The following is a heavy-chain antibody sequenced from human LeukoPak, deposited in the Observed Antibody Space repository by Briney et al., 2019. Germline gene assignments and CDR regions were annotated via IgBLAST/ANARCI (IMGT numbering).Heavy chain of an antibody. CDR3: ARDPSSIAAAAYSSYYYYYMDV. Sequence: NPGGSLRLSCAASGFTVSSYSMNWVRQAPGKGLEWVSSISSSSSYIYYADSVKGRFTISRDNAKNSLYLQMNSLRAEDTAVYYCARDPSSIAAAAYSSYYYYYMDVWGKGTTVTISS. V-gene: IGHV3-21*01. CDR1: GFTVSSYS. D-gene: IGHD6-13*01. CDR2: ISSSSSYI. J-gene: IGHJ6*03.